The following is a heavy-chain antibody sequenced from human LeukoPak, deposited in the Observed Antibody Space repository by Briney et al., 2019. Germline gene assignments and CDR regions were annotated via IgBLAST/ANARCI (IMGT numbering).Heavy chain of an antibody. V-gene: IGHV3-15*01. Sequence: GGSLRLSCAASGFTFSNAWMSWVRQAPGKGLEWGGRIKSKADGGTTDYAAPVKGRFTISRDDSKNTLYLQMNSLKTEDTAVYYCTTGITMVRGVIHLIDYWGQGTLVTVSS. CDR1: GFTFSNAW. J-gene: IGHJ4*02. CDR2: IKSKADGGTT. D-gene: IGHD3-10*01. CDR3: TTGITMVRGVIHLIDY.